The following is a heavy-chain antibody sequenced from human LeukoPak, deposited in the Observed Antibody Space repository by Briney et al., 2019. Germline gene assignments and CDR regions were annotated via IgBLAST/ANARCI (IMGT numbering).Heavy chain of an antibody. D-gene: IGHD1-26*01. Sequence: PSKTLSLTCAVYGGSFSGYYWSWIRQPPGKGLEWIGEINHSGSTNYNPSLKSRVTISVDTSKNQFSLKLSSVTAADTAVYYCARGGGGSYTRAFDIWGQGTMVTVSS. CDR1: GGSFSGYY. J-gene: IGHJ3*02. V-gene: IGHV4-34*01. CDR3: ARGGGGSYTRAFDI. CDR2: INHSGST.